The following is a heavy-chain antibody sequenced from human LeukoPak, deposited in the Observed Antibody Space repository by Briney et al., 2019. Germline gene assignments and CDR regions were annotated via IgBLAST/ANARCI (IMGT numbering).Heavy chain of an antibody. V-gene: IGHV3-30*18. CDR3: AKDASSGWLRPFDY. J-gene: IGHJ4*02. CDR2: ISYDGSNR. Sequence: PGGSLRLSCAASGFTFSSYGMHWVRQAPGKGLEWVAVISYDGSNRYYADSVKGRFTISRDNSKNTLYLQMNSLRAEDTAVYYCAKDASSGWLRPFDYWGQGTLVTVSS. CDR1: GFTFSSYG. D-gene: IGHD6-19*01.